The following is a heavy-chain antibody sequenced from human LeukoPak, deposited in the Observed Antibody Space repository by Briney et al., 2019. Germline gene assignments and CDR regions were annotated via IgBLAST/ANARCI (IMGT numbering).Heavy chain of an antibody. CDR1: GGSISSYY. V-gene: IGHV4-59*08. Sequence: PSETLSLTCTVSGGSISSYYWSWIRQPPGKGLEWIGYIYYSGSTNYNPSLKSRVSISVDTSKNQFSLKLSSVTAADTAVYYCARALVVVRTNWFDPWGQGTLVTVSS. D-gene: IGHD3-22*01. J-gene: IGHJ5*02. CDR2: IYYSGST. CDR3: ARALVVVRTNWFDP.